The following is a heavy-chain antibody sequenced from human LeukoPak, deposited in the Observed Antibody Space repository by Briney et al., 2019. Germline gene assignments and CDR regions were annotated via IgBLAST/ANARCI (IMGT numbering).Heavy chain of an antibody. D-gene: IGHD3-3*01. CDR1: GFTFSSYW. V-gene: IGHV3-7*03. CDR3: ARKYYDFWSGYLGYENWFDP. Sequence: GGSLRLSCAASGFTFSSYWMSWVRQAPGKGLEWVANIKQDGSEKYYVDSVKGRFTISRDNAKNSLYLQMNSLRAEDTAVYYCARKYYDFWSGYLGYENWFDPWGQGTLVTVSS. J-gene: IGHJ5*02. CDR2: IKQDGSEK.